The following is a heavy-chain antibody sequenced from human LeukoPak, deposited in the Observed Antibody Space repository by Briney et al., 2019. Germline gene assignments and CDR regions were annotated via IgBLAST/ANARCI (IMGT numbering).Heavy chain of an antibody. CDR2: INQDGSEK. D-gene: IGHD1-14*01. J-gene: IGHJ4*02. CDR3: ARDSYRALDY. CDR1: GFTFSSNW. Sequence: PGGSLRLPCAASGFTFSSNWMSWVRQAPGKGLEWVAHINQDGSEKYYVDSVKGRFTISRDNAKNSLYLQMNSLRAEDTAVYNCARDSYRALDYWGQGTLVTVSS. V-gene: IGHV3-7*01.